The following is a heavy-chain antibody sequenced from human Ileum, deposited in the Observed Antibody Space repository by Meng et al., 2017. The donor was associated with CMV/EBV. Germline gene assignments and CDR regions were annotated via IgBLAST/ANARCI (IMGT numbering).Heavy chain of an antibody. CDR3: ARYSGNYFLDC. D-gene: IGHD5-12*01. CDR1: GFTFRAYW. J-gene: IGHJ4*02. Sequence: GESLKISCAASGFTFRAYWMRWFRQSVGKGPQWVASIKEDGSERYYVDSVQGRFTISRDNAEKSLYLQMNSLRGDDTAIYYCARYSGNYFLDCWGQGTLVTVSS. V-gene: IGHV3-7*01. CDR2: IKEDGSER.